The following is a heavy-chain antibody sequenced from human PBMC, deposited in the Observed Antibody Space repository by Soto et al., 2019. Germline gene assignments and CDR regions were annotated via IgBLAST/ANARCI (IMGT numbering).Heavy chain of an antibody. CDR3: ARANRAWLQLLDY. D-gene: IGHD5-12*01. J-gene: IGHJ4*02. CDR2: IIPMLAIA. CDR1: GGTFNSYT. V-gene: IGHV1-69*02. Sequence: SVKVSCKASGGTFNSYTLSWVRQAPGQGLEWMGRIIPMLAIANYAQKFQGGVTITADKSTSTAYMELSSLRSEDTAVYYCARANRAWLQLLDYWGQGTQVTVS.